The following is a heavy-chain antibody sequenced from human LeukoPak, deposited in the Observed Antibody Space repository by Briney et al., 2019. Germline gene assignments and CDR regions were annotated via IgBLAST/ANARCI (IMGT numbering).Heavy chain of an antibody. Sequence: PAETLSLTCTVSGVSISSSSYYWGWLRQPPGKGLEWVGSIYYSGSTYYNPSLKSRVTISVDTSKNQFSLKLSSVTAADTAVYYCARGTLRYFDWLYEAPYYYGMDVWGQGTTVTVSS. J-gene: IGHJ6*02. CDR3: ARGTLRYFDWLYEAPYYYGMDV. V-gene: IGHV4-39*01. CDR2: IYYSGST. D-gene: IGHD3-9*01. CDR1: GVSISSSSYY.